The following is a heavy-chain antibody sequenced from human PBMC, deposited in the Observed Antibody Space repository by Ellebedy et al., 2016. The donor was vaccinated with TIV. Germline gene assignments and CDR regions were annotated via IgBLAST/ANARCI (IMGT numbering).Heavy chain of an antibody. CDR2: FNLGGTT. CDR1: GGSFNNYY. Sequence: MPSETLSLTCAVYGGSFNNYYWSWIRQLPGKGLEWIGEFNLGGTTNYNPSLKSRVTISVDTSKNQFSLKLNSVTAADTAVYYCARFNSIIVFYGMDVWGPGTTVTVSS. V-gene: IGHV4-34*01. J-gene: IGHJ6*02. D-gene: IGHD3-22*01. CDR3: ARFNSIIVFYGMDV.